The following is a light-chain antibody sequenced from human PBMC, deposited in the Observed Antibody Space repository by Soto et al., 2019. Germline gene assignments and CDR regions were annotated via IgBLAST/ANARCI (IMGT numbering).Light chain of an antibody. CDR1: TSDVGGYAV. V-gene: IGLV2-23*02. J-gene: IGLJ3*02. CDR3: CSFAGSSTFWV. CDR2: EVN. Sequence: QSALTQPASVSGSPGQSITISCSGTTSDVGGYAVVSWYQQHPGKAPKLMIFEVNQRPSGVSDRFSGSKSGNTASLTISGLQAGEEADYYCCSFAGSSTFWVFGGGTKVTVL.